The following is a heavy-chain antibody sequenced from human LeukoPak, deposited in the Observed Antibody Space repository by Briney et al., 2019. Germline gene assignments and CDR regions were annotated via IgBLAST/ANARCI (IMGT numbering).Heavy chain of an antibody. CDR3: TTDDSGVGND. D-gene: IGHD2-21*01. CDR2: IKSKTKTDGGTT. CDR1: GFTLSKLW. V-gene: IGHV3-15*01. Sequence: GGSLRLSCAASGFTLSKLWMSWVRQAPGKGLEWVGRIKSKTKTDGGTTDYAAPVKGRFTISRDDSKNTLYLQMNSLKTEDTGVYYCTTDDSGVGNDWGQGTLVTVPS. J-gene: IGHJ4*02.